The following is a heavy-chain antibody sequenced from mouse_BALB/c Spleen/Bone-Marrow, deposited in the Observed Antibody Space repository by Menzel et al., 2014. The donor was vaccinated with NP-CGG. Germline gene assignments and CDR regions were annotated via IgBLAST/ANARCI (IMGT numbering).Heavy chain of an antibody. Sequence: VQLQQSGDELVKPGASVKLSCKASGFTFTSYWIHGVKQRPGQGPEWIGEINPSNGRTNYNEKFKSKATLTEDKSSSTAYMQLSSLTSEDSAVYYCARDGNYRYAMDYWGQGTSVTVSS. CDR3: ARDGNYRYAMDY. CDR2: INPSNGRT. D-gene: IGHD2-1*01. CDR1: GFTFTSYW. V-gene: IGHV1S81*02. J-gene: IGHJ4*01.